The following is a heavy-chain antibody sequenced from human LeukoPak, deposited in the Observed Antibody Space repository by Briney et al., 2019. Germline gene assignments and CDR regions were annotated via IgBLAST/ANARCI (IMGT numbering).Heavy chain of an antibody. D-gene: IGHD6-13*01. CDR3: ARGCSAGTPHNWFDP. V-gene: IGHV4-59*08. CDR1: GGSMSSYY. Sequence: SETLSLTCTVSGGSMSSYYWSWIRQPPGKGLEWIGYIYYSGSTKYNPSLKSRVTISVDTSKNQFSLKLSSVTAADTAVYYCARGCSAGTPHNWFDPWGQGTLVTVSS. J-gene: IGHJ5*02. CDR2: IYYSGST.